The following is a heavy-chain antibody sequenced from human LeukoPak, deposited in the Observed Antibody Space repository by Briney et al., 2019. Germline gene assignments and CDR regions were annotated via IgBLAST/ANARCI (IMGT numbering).Heavy chain of an antibody. J-gene: IGHJ4*02. CDR3: AKNLVTGFACYDF. D-gene: IGHD4/OR15-4a*01. CDR1: GFTFSSYG. CDR2: ISGSGGST. Sequence: GGSLRLSCAASGFTFSSYGMSWVRQAPGKGLEWVSAISGSGGSTYYADSVKGRFTISRDNSKGTLYLQMDSLTVEDTAIYYCAKNLVTGFACYDFWGQGTVVTVSA. V-gene: IGHV3-23*01.